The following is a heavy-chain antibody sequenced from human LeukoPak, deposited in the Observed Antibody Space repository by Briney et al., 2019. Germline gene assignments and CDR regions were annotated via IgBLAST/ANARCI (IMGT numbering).Heavy chain of an antibody. CDR3: ARGTGDLAP. D-gene: IGHD1-26*01. V-gene: IGHV1-3*01. CDR1: GYIFTSYV. CDR2: INAGDGST. Sequence: ASVKVSCKASGYIFTSYVMHWVRQAPGQRLEWMGWINAGDGSTKYSQNLQGRVTITRDTSASTVYMELSSLRSEDTAVYYCARGTGDLAPWGQGTLVTVSS. J-gene: IGHJ5*02.